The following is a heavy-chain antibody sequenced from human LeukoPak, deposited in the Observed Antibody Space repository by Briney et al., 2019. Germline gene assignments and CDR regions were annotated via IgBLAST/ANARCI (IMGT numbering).Heavy chain of an antibody. J-gene: IGHJ6*02. CDR2: MNPNSGNT. V-gene: IGHV1-8*01. CDR3: AKESNIQLWFDYYGMDV. CDR1: GYTFTSYD. Sequence: ASVTVSCKASGYTFTSYDINWVRQATGQGLEWMGWMNPNSGNTGYAQKFQGRVTMTRNTSISTAYMELSSLRSEDTAVYYCAKESNIQLWFDYYGMDVWGQGTTVTVSS. D-gene: IGHD5-18*01.